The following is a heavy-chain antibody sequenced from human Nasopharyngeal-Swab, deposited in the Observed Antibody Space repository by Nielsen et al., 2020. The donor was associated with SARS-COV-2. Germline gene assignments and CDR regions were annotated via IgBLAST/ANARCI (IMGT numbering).Heavy chain of an antibody. CDR3: ARLRFMEETKNWHFDP. Sequence: SETLSLTCAVYGGSFSPYFWTWVRQSPGKGLEWIGEINSGGSTRYTPSLKSRVTMSVDTSKKQFSLNLSSVTVADTAVYFCARLRFMEETKNWHFDPWGRGTPVSVS. J-gene: IGHJ2*01. D-gene: IGHD3-3*01. CDR2: INSGGST. CDR1: GGSFSPYF. V-gene: IGHV4-34*01.